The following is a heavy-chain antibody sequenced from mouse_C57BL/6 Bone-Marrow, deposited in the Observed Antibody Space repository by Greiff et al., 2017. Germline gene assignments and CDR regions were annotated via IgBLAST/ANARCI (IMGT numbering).Heavy chain of an antibody. CDR2: IDPGDGDT. CDR3: ARSRGSNAYFDV. Sequence: VQLQQSGAELVKPGASVKISCKASGYAFSSYWMNWVKQRPGKGLEWIGQIDPGDGDTNYNGKFKGMATLTADKSSSTAYMHLSSLTAGDSAVYFCARSRGSNAYFDVWGTGTTVTVSS. D-gene: IGHD1-1*01. V-gene: IGHV1-80*01. J-gene: IGHJ1*03. CDR1: GYAFSSYW.